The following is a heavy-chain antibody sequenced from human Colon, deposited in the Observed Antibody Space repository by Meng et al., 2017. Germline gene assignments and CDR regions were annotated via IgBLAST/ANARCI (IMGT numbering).Heavy chain of an antibody. Sequence: QVLLQESGPGLVQPSQTLSHTCPVSGASVSSGPYYWSWIRQHPGKGLEWIGYIYYSGSTYYNPSLKSRVIISVDSSKNQFSLNLTSVTAADTAVYYCATEATLYYFDYWGQGALVTVSS. CDR1: GASVSSGPYY. CDR2: IYYSGST. CDR3: ATEATLYYFDY. J-gene: IGHJ4*02. D-gene: IGHD3-16*01. V-gene: IGHV4-31*03.